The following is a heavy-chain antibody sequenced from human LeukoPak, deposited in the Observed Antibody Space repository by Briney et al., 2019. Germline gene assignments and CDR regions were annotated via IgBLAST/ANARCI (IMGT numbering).Heavy chain of an antibody. J-gene: IGHJ4*02. V-gene: IGHV3-43*02. CDR2: ISGDGGST. Sequence: PGGSLRLSCAASGFTFDDYAMHWVRRAPGKGLEWVSLISGDGGSTYYADSVKGRFTISRDNSKNSLYLQMNSLRTEDTALYYCAKAFDSSGLGYYFDYWGQGTLVTVSS. CDR1: GFTFDDYA. CDR3: AKAFDSSGLGYYFDY. D-gene: IGHD6-19*01.